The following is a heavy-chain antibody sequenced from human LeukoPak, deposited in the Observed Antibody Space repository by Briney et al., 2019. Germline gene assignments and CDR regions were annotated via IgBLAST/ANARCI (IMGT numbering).Heavy chain of an antibody. V-gene: IGHV3-7*01. J-gene: IGHJ4*02. Sequence: GGSLRLSCAASGFTFSRFWMSWVRQAPGKGLEWVANIKQDGEENFYVDSVKGRFTISRDNAKNSLYLQMNSLRAEDTAVYYCARGGPTGAIDDWGQGTLVTVSS. CDR1: GFTFSRFW. D-gene: IGHD3-16*01. CDR3: ARGGPTGAIDD. CDR2: IKQDGEEN.